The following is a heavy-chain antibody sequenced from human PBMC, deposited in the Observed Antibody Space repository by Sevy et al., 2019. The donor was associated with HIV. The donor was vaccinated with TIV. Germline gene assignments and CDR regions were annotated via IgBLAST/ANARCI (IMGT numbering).Heavy chain of an antibody. J-gene: IGHJ6*02. D-gene: IGHD2-15*01. CDR1: GDSIGNNY. Sequence: SETLSLTCTVSGDSIGNNYWSWIRQPPGKGLEWIVYFYYSGRTNYNPSLKSRVTISADTSKNQFSLKVISVTAADTAVYFCASCSPGYYYAMDVWGQGTTVTVSS. CDR2: FYYSGRT. CDR3: ASCSPGYYYAMDV. V-gene: IGHV4-59*01.